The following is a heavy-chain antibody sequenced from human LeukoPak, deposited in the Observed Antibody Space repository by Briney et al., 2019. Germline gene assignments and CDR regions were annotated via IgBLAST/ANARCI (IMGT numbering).Heavy chain of an antibody. V-gene: IGHV1-8*01. Sequence: ASVKVSCKASGYTLTSYDINWVRQATGQGLEWMGWMNPNSGNTGYAQKFQGRVTMTRNTSISTAYMELSSLRSEDTAVYYCARVLYGSGSYYYIADYYYYYYYMDVWGKGTTVTISS. D-gene: IGHD3-10*01. CDR1: GYTLTSYD. J-gene: IGHJ6*03. CDR3: ARVLYGSGSYYYIADYYYYYYYMDV. CDR2: MNPNSGNT.